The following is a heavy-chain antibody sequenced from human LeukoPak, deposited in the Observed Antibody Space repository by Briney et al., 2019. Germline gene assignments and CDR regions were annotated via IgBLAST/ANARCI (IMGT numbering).Heavy chain of an antibody. J-gene: IGHJ5*02. V-gene: IGHV3-21*04. CDR1: GFIFSDYS. Sequence: GGSLRLSCAASGFIFSDYSMNWVRQAPGKGLEWVSSISSDSGYIYYADSVRGRFTVSRDNAKSSLFLQMNSLRAEDTAVYYCAKGPLYSSSSGWFDPWGQGTLVTVSS. D-gene: IGHD6-6*01. CDR3: AKGPLYSSSSGWFDP. CDR2: ISSDSGYI.